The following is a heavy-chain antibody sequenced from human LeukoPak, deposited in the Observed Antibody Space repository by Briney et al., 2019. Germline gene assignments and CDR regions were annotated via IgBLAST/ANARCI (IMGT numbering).Heavy chain of an antibody. CDR2: IIPIFGTA. V-gene: IGHV1-69*13. CDR3: AREPRLLWFRNQPMDV. Sequence: SVKVSCKASGGTFSSYAISWVRQAPGQGLEWMGGIIPIFGTANYAQKFQGRVTITADESTSTAYMELSSLRSEDTAVYYCAREPRLLWFRNQPMDVWGKGTTVTVSS. D-gene: IGHD3-10*01. CDR1: GGTFSSYA. J-gene: IGHJ6*03.